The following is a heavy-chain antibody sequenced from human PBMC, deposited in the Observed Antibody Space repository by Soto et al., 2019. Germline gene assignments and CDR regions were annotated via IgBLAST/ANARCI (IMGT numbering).Heavy chain of an antibody. CDR1: GGSISSSSYY. Sequence: QLQLQESGPGLVKPSETLSLTCTVSGGSISSSSYYWGWIRQPPGKGLEWIGSIYYSGSTYYNPSLKSRVPVSVDTAKNQFCLKLSSVNGPGKAGFYCAGHPIGYSGYDSDYWGQGTLVTVSS. V-gene: IGHV4-39*01. CDR2: IYYSGST. CDR3: AGHPIGYSGYDSDY. D-gene: IGHD5-12*01. J-gene: IGHJ4*02.